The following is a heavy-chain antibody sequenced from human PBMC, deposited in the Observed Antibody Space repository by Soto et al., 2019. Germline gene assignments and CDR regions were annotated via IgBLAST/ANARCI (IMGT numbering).Heavy chain of an antibody. CDR3: AKVGGTTSSNCFDP. Sequence: QVQLVQSGAEVKKPGSSVKLSCKASGGPFSSYHISWVRQAPGQGLEWVGRIIPILGRANNAQHFQGRVTITADSSTNTAYMGLSSLTSEDTAVYYCAKVGGTTSSNCFDPWGHGTLVTVFS. CDR1: GGPFSSYH. V-gene: IGHV1-69*08. D-gene: IGHD2-2*01. CDR2: IIPILGRA. J-gene: IGHJ5*02.